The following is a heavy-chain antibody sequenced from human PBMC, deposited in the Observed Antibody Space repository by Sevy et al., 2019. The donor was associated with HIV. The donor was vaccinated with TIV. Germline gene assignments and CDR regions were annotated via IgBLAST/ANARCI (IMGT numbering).Heavy chain of an antibody. J-gene: IGHJ4*02. V-gene: IGHV4-30-4*08. CDR1: GASISSGGYY. CDR2: IFYSGST. D-gene: IGHD3-3*01. CDR3: ARQRARSGYFYFDS. Sequence: SETLSLTCTVSGASISSGGYYWGWIRQPPGKGLEWIGYIFYSGSTYFNPSLKSRITISLDTSKLQFSLRLSSVTAADTAVFYCARQRARSGYFYFDSWGQGTLVTVSS.